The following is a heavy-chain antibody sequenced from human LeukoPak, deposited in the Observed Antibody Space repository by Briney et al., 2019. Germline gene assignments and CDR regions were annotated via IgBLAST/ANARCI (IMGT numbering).Heavy chain of an antibody. CDR3: ARDPPGMDYDFWSGYWNWFDP. CDR1: GYTFTGYY. Sequence: ASVKVPCKASGYTFTGYYMHWVRQAPGQGLEWMGWINPNSGGTNYAQKFQGRVTMTRDTSISTAYMELSRLRSDDTAVYYCARDPPGMDYDFWSGYWNWFDPRGQGTLVTVSS. D-gene: IGHD3-3*01. CDR2: INPNSGGT. V-gene: IGHV1-2*02. J-gene: IGHJ5*02.